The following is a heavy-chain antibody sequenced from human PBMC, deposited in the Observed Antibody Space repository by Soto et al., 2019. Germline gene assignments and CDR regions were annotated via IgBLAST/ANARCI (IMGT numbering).Heavy chain of an antibody. CDR1: GGSLISYF. D-gene: IGHD3-10*01. J-gene: IGHJ4*02. CDR2: VYYSGHT. CDR3: ARASQYYGSGPFDF. Sequence: QVQLQESGPGLVKPSETLSLSCSVSGGSLISYFWTWIRQTPGRGLEWIGHVYYSGHTKYNPSLTSRVTFSVDTSNIQFFLTLTSVTAADTATYFCARASQYYGSGPFDFWGQGTLVTVSS. V-gene: IGHV4-59*01.